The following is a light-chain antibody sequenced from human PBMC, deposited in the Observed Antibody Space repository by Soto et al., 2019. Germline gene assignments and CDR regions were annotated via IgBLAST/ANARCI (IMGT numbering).Light chain of an antibody. CDR1: QSVSSN. CDR3: QQDNNWPPIT. V-gene: IGKV3-15*01. CDR2: GAS. Sequence: EIVMTQSPATLSVSPGERATLSCRASQSVSSNLAWYQQKPSQAPRLLIYGASTSATGNPARFSGSGSGTEFTLTISSLQSEDWAVYYCQQDNNWPPITFGQGTRLEIK. J-gene: IGKJ5*01.